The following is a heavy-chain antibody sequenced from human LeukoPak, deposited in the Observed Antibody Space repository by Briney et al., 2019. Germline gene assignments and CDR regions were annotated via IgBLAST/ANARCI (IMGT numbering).Heavy chain of an antibody. CDR2: INCSGST. CDR3: ARYVVYGSGKYYFDY. CDR1: GVSVSSTTYY. J-gene: IGHJ4*02. V-gene: IGHV4-39*01. D-gene: IGHD3-10*01. Sequence: SETLSLTCTVSGVSVSSTTYYWSWIRQPPGKGLEWIARINCSGSTYYNPSLKSRVTISVDTSENRFSLTLSSVTAADTAVYYCARYVVYGSGKYYFDYWGQGALVTVSS.